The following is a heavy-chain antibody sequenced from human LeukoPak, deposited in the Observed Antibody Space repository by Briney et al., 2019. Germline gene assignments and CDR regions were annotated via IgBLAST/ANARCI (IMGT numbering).Heavy chain of an antibody. CDR2: ISRTGSYI. V-gene: IGHV3-21*01. J-gene: IGHJ4*02. Sequence: GGSLRLSCAASGFTFSSYNMNWVRQAPGRRLECVSSISRTGSYIYYADSVKGRFTISRDNAQNSLYLQMNSLRVEDTAVYYCARVLETDCRGGSCYSGLDYWGQGTLVTVSS. CDR3: ARVLETDCRGGSCYSGLDY. D-gene: IGHD2-15*01. CDR1: GFTFSSYN.